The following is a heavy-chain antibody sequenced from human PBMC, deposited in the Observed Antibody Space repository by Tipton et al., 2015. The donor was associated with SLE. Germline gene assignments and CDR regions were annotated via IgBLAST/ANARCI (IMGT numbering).Heavy chain of an antibody. Sequence: QVQLVQSGAEVKKPGASVKVSCKASGYTFTSYYMHWVRQAPGQGLEWMGGIIPIFGTANYAQKFQGRVTITADESTSTAYMELSSLRSDDTAVYYCAREAMAGDYWGQGTLVTVSS. CDR2: IIPIFGTA. J-gene: IGHJ4*02. D-gene: IGHD6-19*01. CDR1: GYTFTSYY. V-gene: IGHV1-69*01. CDR3: AREAMAGDY.